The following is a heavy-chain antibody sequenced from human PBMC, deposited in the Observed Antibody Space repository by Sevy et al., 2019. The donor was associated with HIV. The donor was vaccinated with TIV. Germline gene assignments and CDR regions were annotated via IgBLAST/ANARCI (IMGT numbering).Heavy chain of an antibody. CDR1: GFTFSSYA. J-gene: IGHJ4*02. D-gene: IGHD3-3*01. V-gene: IGHV3-23*01. CDR2: ISGSGGST. CDR3: AKDDDTIFGVVTYFDY. Sequence: GGSLRLSCAASGFTFSSYAMSWVRQAPGKGLEWVSAISGSGGSTYYADSVKGRFTISRDNSKNTLYLQMNSLRAEDTAVYYCAKDDDTIFGVVTYFDYWGQGTLVTVS.